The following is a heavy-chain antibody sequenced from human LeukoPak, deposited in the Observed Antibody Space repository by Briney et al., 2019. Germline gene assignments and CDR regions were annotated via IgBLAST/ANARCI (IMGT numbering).Heavy chain of an antibody. CDR3: AKTFPYGTTWFGFCDY. V-gene: IGHV3-23*01. CDR1: GFPFSNNV. Sequence: PGGSLGLSCAASGFPFSNNVMTWVRQAPGRGLDWISAISGGGGDTYYADSVKGRFTISRDNSKNILYLQMSSLTAEDTAVYCCAKTFPYGTTWFGFCDYWGQGALVTVSS. J-gene: IGHJ4*02. CDR2: ISGGGGDT. D-gene: IGHD3-10*01.